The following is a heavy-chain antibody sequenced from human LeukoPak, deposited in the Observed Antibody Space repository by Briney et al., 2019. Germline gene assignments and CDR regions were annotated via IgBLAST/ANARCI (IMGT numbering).Heavy chain of an antibody. J-gene: IGHJ6*03. V-gene: IGHV4-39*07. CDR3: ARDSNLAGYYYYMDV. CDR1: GGSISSSSYY. Sequence: KPSETLSLTCTVSGGSISSSSYYWGWIRQPPGKGLEWIGSIYYSGSTYYNPSLKSRVTISVDTSKNQFSLKLSSVTAADTAVYYCARDSNLAGYYYYMDVWGKGTTVTVSS. CDR2: IYYSGST.